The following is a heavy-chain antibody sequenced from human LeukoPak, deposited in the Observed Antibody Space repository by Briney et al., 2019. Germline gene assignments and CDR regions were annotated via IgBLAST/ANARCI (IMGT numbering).Heavy chain of an antibody. CDR3: ARDFGVDTGRRFGP. D-gene: IGHD5-18*01. CDR2: IYYSGST. V-gene: IGHV4-39*07. Sequence: PSETLSLTCTVSGGSISSSSYYWGWIRQPPGKGLEWIGSIYYSGSTYYNPSLKSRVTLSIDTSKNQFSLKLRSVTAADTAVYYCARDFGVDTGRRFGPWGQGTLVTVSS. J-gene: IGHJ5*02. CDR1: GGSISSSSYY.